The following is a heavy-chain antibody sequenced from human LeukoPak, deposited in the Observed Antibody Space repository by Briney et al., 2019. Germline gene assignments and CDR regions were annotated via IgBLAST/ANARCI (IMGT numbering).Heavy chain of an antibody. CDR1: GFTFSSYW. J-gene: IGHJ4*02. V-gene: IGHV3-7*03. CDR3: VKDSPPRYSGSPPAY. Sequence: GGSLRLSCAASGFTFSSYWMSWVRQAPGKGLEWVANINKDGGEKYYVDSVKGRFTISRDNAKNTLYLQMNSLRADDTAVYYCVKDSPPRYSGSPPAYWGQGTLVTVSS. D-gene: IGHD1-26*01. CDR2: INKDGGEK.